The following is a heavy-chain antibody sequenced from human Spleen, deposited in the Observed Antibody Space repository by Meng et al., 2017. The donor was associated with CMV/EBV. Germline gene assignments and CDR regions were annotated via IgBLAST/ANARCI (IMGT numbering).Heavy chain of an antibody. V-gene: IGHV3-7*01. CDR1: GFTFSSYW. J-gene: IGHJ4*02. CDR3: ARGRGGATTRYFDY. CDR2: IKQDGSEK. D-gene: IGHD1-26*01. Sequence: SCAASGFTFSSYWMNWVRQAPGKGLEWVANIKQDGSEKYYVDSVKGRFTISRDNAKNSLYLQMNSLRAEDMAVYYCARGRGGATTRYFDYWGQGTLVTVSS.